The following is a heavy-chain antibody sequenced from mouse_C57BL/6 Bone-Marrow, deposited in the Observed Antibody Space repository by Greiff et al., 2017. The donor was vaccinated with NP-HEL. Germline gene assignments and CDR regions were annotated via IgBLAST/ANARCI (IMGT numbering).Heavy chain of an antibody. CDR2: INPSTGGT. J-gene: IGHJ3*01. D-gene: IGHD2-3*01. V-gene: IGHV1-42*01. CDR1: GYSFTGYY. CDR3: ASRDGYYLFAY. Sequence: EVQLQQSGPELVKPGASVKISCKASGYSFTGYYMNWVKQSPEQSLEWIGDINPSTGGTTYNQKFKAKATLTVDKSSSTAYMQLKSLTSEDSAVYCCASRDGYYLFAYWGQGTLVTVSA.